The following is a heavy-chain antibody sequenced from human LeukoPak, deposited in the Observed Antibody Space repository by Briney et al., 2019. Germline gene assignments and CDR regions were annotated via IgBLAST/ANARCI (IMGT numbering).Heavy chain of an antibody. V-gene: IGHV3-21*01. J-gene: IGHJ4*02. CDR2: ISSDSSYI. CDR1: GFTFKNYV. D-gene: IGHD5-24*01. Sequence: GGSLRLSCAASGFTFKNYVMTWVRQAPGKGLEWVSSISSDSSYIYYTESLKGRFTISRDNAKNSLYLQMSSLRAEDTAVYYCAINHRDGYSELGYWGQGTLVIVSS. CDR3: AINHRDGYSELGY.